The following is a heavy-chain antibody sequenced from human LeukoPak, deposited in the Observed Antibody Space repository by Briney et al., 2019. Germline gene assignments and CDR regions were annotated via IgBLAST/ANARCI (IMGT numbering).Heavy chain of an antibody. J-gene: IGHJ3*02. CDR1: GGSFSGYY. CDR3: ARTYCGGDTYACAFDI. CDR2: INHSGST. Sequence: SETLSLTCAVYGGSFSGYYWSWIRQPPGKGLEWIGEINHSGSTNYNPSLKSRVTISVDTSKNQFSLKLSSVTAADTAAYYCARTYCGGDTYACAFDIWGQGTMVTVSS. D-gene: IGHD2-21*02. V-gene: IGHV4-34*01.